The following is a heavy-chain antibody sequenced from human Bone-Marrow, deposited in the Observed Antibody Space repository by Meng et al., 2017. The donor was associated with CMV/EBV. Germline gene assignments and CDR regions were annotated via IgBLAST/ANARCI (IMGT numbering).Heavy chain of an antibody. J-gene: IGHJ4*02. Sequence: GESLKIPRKGSGYSFTTYWIGWVRQMPGKGLEWMGIIYPGDSDIRYSPSFQGQVTISADKSISTAYLQWSSLKASDTAMYYCARLPRNYYDSNAFQARGDHWGQGTLVTVSS. CDR2: IYPGDSDI. CDR1: GYSFTTYW. CDR3: ARLPRNYYDSNAFQARGDH. V-gene: IGHV5-51*01. D-gene: IGHD3-22*01.